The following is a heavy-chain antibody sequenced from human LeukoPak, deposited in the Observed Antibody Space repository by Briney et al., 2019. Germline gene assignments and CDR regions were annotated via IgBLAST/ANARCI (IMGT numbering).Heavy chain of an antibody. Sequence: GGSLRLSCAASGFTVSSNYMNWVRQAPGKGLEWVSVIYSGGSTDYADSVKGRFTISRDNSKNTLYLQMNSLRAEDTAVYYCARAITGIQGFDPWGQGTLVTVSS. J-gene: IGHJ5*02. CDR1: GFTVSSNY. V-gene: IGHV3-53*01. CDR3: ARAITGIQGFDP. CDR2: IYSGGST. D-gene: IGHD1-20*01.